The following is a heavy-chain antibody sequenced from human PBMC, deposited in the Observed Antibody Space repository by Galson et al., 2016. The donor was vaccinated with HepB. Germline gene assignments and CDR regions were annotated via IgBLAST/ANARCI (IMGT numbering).Heavy chain of an antibody. D-gene: IGHD3-22*01. Sequence: SLRLSCAVSGFKFSSYGVHWVRQAPGRGLEWVAVISYDGSNNYYADSVKGRFTISRDNSENTLYLQMNSLRAEDTAVYYCARFGYESSVYLSNWGQGTLVTVSS. V-gene: IGHV3-30*03. CDR2: ISYDGSNN. CDR3: ARFGYESSVYLSN. J-gene: IGHJ4*02. CDR1: GFKFSSYG.